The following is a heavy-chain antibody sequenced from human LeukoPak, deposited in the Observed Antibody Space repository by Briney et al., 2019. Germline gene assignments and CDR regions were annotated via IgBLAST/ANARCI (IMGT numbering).Heavy chain of an antibody. D-gene: IGHD3/OR15-3a*01. CDR1: GYTFTGYY. CDR3: ARGIFGPTPPHDA. J-gene: IGHJ5*02. CDR2: INPNSGGT. V-gene: IGHV1-2*02. Sequence: ASVKVSCKASGYTFTGYYMYWVRQAPGQGLEWMGWINPNSGGTNYAQKFQGRVTMTRDTSISTAYMELSRLRSDDTAVYYCARGIFGPTPPHDAWGQGTLVTVSS.